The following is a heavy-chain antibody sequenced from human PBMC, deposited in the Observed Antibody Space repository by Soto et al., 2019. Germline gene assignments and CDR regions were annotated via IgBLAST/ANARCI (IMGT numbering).Heavy chain of an antibody. CDR2: IYYSGST. D-gene: IGHD5-18*01. CDR1: GGSISSGGYY. V-gene: IGHV4-31*03. J-gene: IGHJ6*02. Sequence: PSETLSLTCTVSGGSISSGGYYWSWIRQHPGKGLEWIGYIYYSGSTYYNPSLKSRVTISVDTSKNQFSLKLSSVTAADTAVYYCARDTAMVWSLGYYYYGMDVWGQGTTVTSP. CDR3: ARDTAMVWSLGYYYYGMDV.